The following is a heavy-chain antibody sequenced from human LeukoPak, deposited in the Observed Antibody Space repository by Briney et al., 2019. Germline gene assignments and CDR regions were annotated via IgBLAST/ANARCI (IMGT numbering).Heavy chain of an antibody. CDR3: ARSRQGWWLLDY. D-gene: IGHD5-12*01. CDR2: MYHSGST. Sequence: LETLSLTCAVPGYSISSGYYWGWIRQPPGKGLEWIGSMYHSGSTYYNPSLKSRVSISVDTSKNQFSLKLSSVTAADTAVYYCARSRQGWWLLDYWGQGTLVTVSS. J-gene: IGHJ4*02. CDR1: GYSISSGYY. V-gene: IGHV4-38-2*01.